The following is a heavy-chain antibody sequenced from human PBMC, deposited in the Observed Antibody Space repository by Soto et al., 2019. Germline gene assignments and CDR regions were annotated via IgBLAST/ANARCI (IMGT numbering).Heavy chain of an antibody. Sequence: SVKVSCKASGGPFISYAISWVRQAPGQGLEWMGGIIPIFGTANYAQKFQGRVTITADESTSTAYMELSSLRSEDTAVYYCAVGITGTPVYYYYGMDVSGQGTTVTVSS. D-gene: IGHD1-20*01. J-gene: IGHJ6*02. CDR2: IIPIFGTA. CDR1: GGPFISYA. CDR3: AVGITGTPVYYYYGMDV. V-gene: IGHV1-69*13.